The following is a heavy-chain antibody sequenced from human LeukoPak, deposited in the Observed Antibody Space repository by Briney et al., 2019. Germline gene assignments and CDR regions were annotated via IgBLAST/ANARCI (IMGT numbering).Heavy chain of an antibody. Sequence: GGSLRLSCAASGFAFSSYAMHWVRQAPGKGLEWVAVISYDGSNKYYADSVKGQFTISRDNSKNTLYLQMNSLRAEDTAVYNCARADWQVPSSSSSFDYWGQGTLVTVSS. V-gene: IGHV3-30*04. CDR3: ARADWQVPSSSSSFDY. J-gene: IGHJ4*02. CDR1: GFAFSSYA. D-gene: IGHD6-6*01. CDR2: ISYDGSNK.